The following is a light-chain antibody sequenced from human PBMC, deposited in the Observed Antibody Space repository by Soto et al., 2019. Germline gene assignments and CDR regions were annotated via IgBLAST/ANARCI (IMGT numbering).Light chain of an antibody. V-gene: IGKV4-1*01. J-gene: IGKJ3*01. CDR3: QQYYATPFT. CDR2: WAS. CDR1: QSVLFSSNNNNY. Sequence: DIVMTQSPDSLAVSLGARTTINCKSSQSVLFSSNNNNYLAWYQQKPGQPPKLLLYWASTRASGVPDRFIGSGSGADYSRTISSLQAEDVAVYYYQQYYATPFTFGPGTKVDI.